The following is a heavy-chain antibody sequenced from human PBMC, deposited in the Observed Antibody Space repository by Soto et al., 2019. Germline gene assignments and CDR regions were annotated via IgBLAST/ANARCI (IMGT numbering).Heavy chain of an antibody. CDR3: AKDTISSVIVNYYFDY. D-gene: IGHD3-22*01. CDR2: ISGSGGST. Sequence: GGSLRLSCAASGFTFSSYAMSWVRQAPGKGLEWVSAISGSGGSTYYADSVKGRFTISRDNSKNTLYLQMNSLRAEDTAVYYCAKDTISSVIVNYYFDYWGQGTLVTVSS. J-gene: IGHJ4*02. V-gene: IGHV3-23*01. CDR1: GFTFSSYA.